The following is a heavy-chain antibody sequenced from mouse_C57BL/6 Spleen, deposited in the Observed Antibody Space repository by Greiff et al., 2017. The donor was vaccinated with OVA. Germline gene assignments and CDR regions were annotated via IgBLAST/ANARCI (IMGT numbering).Heavy chain of an antibody. CDR3: ARAYDGYPFAY. CDR2: IYPGGGYT. V-gene: IGHV1-63*01. Sequence: QVQLKESGAELVRPGTSVKMSCKASGYTFTNYWIGWAKQRPGHGLEWIGDIYPGGGYTNYNEKFKGKATLTADKSSSTAYMQFSSLTSEDSAIYYCARAYDGYPFAYWGQGTLVTVSA. J-gene: IGHJ3*01. D-gene: IGHD2-3*01. CDR1: GYTFTNYW.